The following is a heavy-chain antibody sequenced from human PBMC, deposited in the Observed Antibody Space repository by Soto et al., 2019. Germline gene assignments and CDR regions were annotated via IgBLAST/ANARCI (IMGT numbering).Heavy chain of an antibody. Sequence: RLSCAASGFTFSSYWMSWVRQAPGKGLEWVANIKQDGSEKYYVDSVKGRFTISRDNSKNTLYLQMNSLRAEDTAVYYCANSLDDPRAEYFQHWGQGTLVTVSS. CDR2: IKQDGSEK. CDR1: GFTFSSYW. V-gene: IGHV3-7*03. CDR3: ANSLDDPRAEYFQH. J-gene: IGHJ1*01. D-gene: IGHD4-4*01.